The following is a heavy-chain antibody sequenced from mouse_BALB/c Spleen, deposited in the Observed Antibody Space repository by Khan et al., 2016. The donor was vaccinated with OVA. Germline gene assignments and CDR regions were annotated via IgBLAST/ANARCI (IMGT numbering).Heavy chain of an antibody. J-gene: IGHJ3*01. CDR3: ARGGYGGFAY. CDR1: GYTFSSYW. V-gene: IGHV1-9*01. D-gene: IGHD2-2*01. Sequence: VQLQESGGDLMKPGASVKISCKATGYTFSSYWIEWVKQRPGHGLEGIGQIFPGSVSTTYIEKFKGKATFTADPSSNTAYMQLSHLTSEDSAVYYGARGGYGGFAYWGQGTLVTVAA. CDR2: IFPGSVST.